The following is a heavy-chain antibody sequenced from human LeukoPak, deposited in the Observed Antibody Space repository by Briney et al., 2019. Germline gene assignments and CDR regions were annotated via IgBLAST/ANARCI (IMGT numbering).Heavy chain of an antibody. V-gene: IGHV1-69*05. D-gene: IGHD6-6*01. CDR3: ARPRYSSSSHSSYYYYMDV. CDR1: GGTFSSYA. J-gene: IGHJ6*03. CDR2: IIPIFGTA. Sequence: ASVKLSRKASGGTFSSYAISWGRQAPGQGIEWMGGIIPIFGTANYAKKFLGRVTITTDESTSTAYMELRSLRSEDTAVYYCARPRYSSSSHSSYYYYMDVWGKGTTVTVSS.